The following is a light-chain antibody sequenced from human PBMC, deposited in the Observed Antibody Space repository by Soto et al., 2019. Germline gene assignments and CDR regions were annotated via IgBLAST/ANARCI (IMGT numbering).Light chain of an antibody. CDR2: ENS. CDR3: GTWDSSLIAL. J-gene: IGLJ1*01. Sequence: QSVLTQPPSVSAAPGQKVTISCSGNSSNIGSNDVSWYQQLPGKAPKLLIYENSQRPSGIPDRFSGSKSGTSATLGITGLQTGDEADYYCGTWDSSLIALFGTGTKLPS. CDR1: SSNIGSND. V-gene: IGLV1-51*02.